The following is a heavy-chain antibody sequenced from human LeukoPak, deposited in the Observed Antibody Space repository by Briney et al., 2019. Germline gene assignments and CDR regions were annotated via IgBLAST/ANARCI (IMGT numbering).Heavy chain of an antibody. J-gene: IGHJ4*02. CDR2: ISSSGNNI. Sequence: GGSLRLSCAASGFTFSSYEMNWGRQAPGKGLEWVSYISSSGNNIYYADSVKGRFTVSRDNAKNSLYLQMNSLRAEDTALYYCARDYTPSYWGQGTLVTVSS. CDR1: GFTFSSYE. CDR3: ARDYTPSY. D-gene: IGHD4-11*01. V-gene: IGHV3-48*03.